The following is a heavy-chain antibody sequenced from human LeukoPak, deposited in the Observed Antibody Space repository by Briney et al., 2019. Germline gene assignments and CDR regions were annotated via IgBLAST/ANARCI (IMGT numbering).Heavy chain of an antibody. CDR3: AAGTAADF. Sequence: PGGSLRLSCIAPGIPFSDYYMNWIRQAPGKGLEWISYISSSSSYSDYADSVKGRFTISRDNAKSALYLQLNSLRLEDTAVYYCAAGTAADFWGQGTLVTVSS. CDR2: ISSSSSYS. J-gene: IGHJ4*02. V-gene: IGHV3-11*03. CDR1: GIPFSDYY. D-gene: IGHD6-13*01.